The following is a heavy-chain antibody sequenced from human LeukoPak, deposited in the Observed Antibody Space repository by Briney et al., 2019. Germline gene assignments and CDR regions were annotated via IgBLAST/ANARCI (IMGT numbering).Heavy chain of an antibody. J-gene: IGHJ4*02. Sequence: KPSETLSLTCTVSGGSISSSSYYWGWIRHPPGKGLEWIGSIYYSGSTYYNPSLKSRVTISVDTSKNQFSLKLSSVTAADTAVYYCARHSLEYSSSLPDYWGQGTLVTVSS. CDR1: GGSISSSSYY. CDR2: IYYSGST. CDR3: ARHSLEYSSSLPDY. V-gene: IGHV4-39*01. D-gene: IGHD6-6*01.